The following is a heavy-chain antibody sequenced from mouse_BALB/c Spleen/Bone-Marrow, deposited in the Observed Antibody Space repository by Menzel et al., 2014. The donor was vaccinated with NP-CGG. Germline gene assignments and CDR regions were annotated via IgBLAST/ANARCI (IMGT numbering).Heavy chain of an antibody. V-gene: IGHV1-7*01. CDR1: GYTFTNYW. CDR3: ARIYYYGRDY. CDR2: INPSTGYT. Sequence: VKLQESGAELAKPGASVKMSCKASGYTFTNYWMHWVKQRPGQGLEWIGHINPSTGYTEYNQKFKDKATLTADKSSSTAYMQLSSLTSEDSAVYYCARIYYYGRDYWGQGTTLTVSS. D-gene: IGHD1-1*01. J-gene: IGHJ2*01.